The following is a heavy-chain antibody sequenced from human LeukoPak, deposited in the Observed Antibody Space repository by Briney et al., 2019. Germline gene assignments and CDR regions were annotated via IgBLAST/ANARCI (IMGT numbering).Heavy chain of an antibody. CDR2: ISGSGETI. CDR1: GLTFSSYE. V-gene: IGHV3-48*03. CDR3: IPPAAGLRRTISTEYFQH. D-gene: IGHD6-13*01. J-gene: IGHJ1*01. Sequence: GGSLRLSCAAAGLTFSSYEMYWVRQAPGKGLEWVSYISGSGETIYYADSVKGRFTISRDNANRSLYLRMSGLRVEDTAIYYCIPPAAGLRRTISTEYFQHWGQGALVTVSS.